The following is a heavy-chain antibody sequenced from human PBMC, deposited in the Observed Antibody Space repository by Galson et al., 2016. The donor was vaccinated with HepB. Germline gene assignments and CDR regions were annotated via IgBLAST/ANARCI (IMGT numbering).Heavy chain of an antibody. D-gene: IGHD2-15*01. Sequence: SLRLSCAASGFTFSSYWMTWVRQAPGKGLEWVANIKQDGIEKYHVDSVKGRFTISRDNAKNSLYLQMNSLRAEDTAVYYCARGSGFCSGGSCYGDAFDIWGQGTMVTVSS. CDR3: ARGSGFCSGGSCYGDAFDI. CDR1: GFTFSSYW. CDR2: IKQDGIEK. J-gene: IGHJ3*02. V-gene: IGHV3-7*01.